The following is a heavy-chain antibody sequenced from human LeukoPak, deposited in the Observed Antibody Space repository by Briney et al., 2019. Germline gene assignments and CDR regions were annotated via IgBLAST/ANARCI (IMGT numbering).Heavy chain of an antibody. CDR2: VTPDGRDK. CDR3: ASDLNHYPY. Sequence: GGSLRLSCVVSGFTISSNYMNWVRQAPGKGLEWVATVTPDGRDKYYVDSVRGRFTISRDNAQNSLFLQMSSLRAEDTAVYYCASDLNHYPYWGQGTLVTVSS. D-gene: IGHD3-10*01. V-gene: IGHV3-7*01. J-gene: IGHJ4*02. CDR1: GFTISSNY.